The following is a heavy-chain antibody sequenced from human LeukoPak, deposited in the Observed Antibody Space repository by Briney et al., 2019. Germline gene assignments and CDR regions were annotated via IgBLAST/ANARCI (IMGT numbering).Heavy chain of an antibody. V-gene: IGHV3-33*01. CDR3: ARDSRRYYYGSGSPPESDP. J-gene: IGHJ5*02. CDR2: IWYDGSNK. Sequence: GGSLRLSCAASGFTFSSYGMHWVRQAPGKGLEWVAVIWYDGSNKYYADSVKGRFTISRDNSKNTLYLQMNSLRAEDTAVYYCARDSRRYYYGSGSPPESDPWGQGTLVTVSS. D-gene: IGHD3-10*01. CDR1: GFTFSSYG.